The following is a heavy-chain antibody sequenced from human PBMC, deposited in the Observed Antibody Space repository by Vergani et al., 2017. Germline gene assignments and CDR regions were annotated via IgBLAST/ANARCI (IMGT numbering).Heavy chain of an antibody. D-gene: IGHD3-22*01. Sequence: QVQLQESGPGLVKPSETLSLTCTVSGGSISSYYRSWIRQPPGKGLEWIGYIYYSGSTNYNPSLKSRVTISVDTSKNQFSLKLSSVTAADTAVYYCARVYYDSSGYYYGGMDVWGQGTTVTVSS. V-gene: IGHV4-59*01. J-gene: IGHJ6*02. CDR2: IYYSGST. CDR3: ARVYYDSSGYYYGGMDV. CDR1: GGSISSYY.